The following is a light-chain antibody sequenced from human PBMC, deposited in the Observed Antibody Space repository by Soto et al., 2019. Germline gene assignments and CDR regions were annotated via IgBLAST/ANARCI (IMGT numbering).Light chain of an antibody. CDR2: DVS. J-gene: IGLJ1*01. V-gene: IGLV2-14*01. Sequence: QSALTQPASVSGSPGQSITISCTGTSSDVGGYNYVSWYQQHPGKAPKLMICDVSDRPSGISNRFSGSKSGNTASLTISGLQAVDEADYYCSSYTTSSTYVFGTGTKLTVL. CDR3: SSYTTSSTYV. CDR1: SSDVGGYNY.